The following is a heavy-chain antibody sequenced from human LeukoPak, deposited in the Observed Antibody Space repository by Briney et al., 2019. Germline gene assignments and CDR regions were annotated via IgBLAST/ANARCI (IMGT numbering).Heavy chain of an antibody. J-gene: IGHJ4*02. CDR1: GFTFSSYA. V-gene: IGHV3-30-3*01. CDR3: AGGWIQLWSNFDY. Sequence: TGGSLRLSCAASGFTFSSYAMHWVRQAPGKELEWVAVISYDGSNKYYADSVKGRFTISRDNSKNTLYLQMNSLRAEDTAVYYCAGGWIQLWSNFDYWGQGTLVTVSS. D-gene: IGHD5-18*01. CDR2: ISYDGSNK.